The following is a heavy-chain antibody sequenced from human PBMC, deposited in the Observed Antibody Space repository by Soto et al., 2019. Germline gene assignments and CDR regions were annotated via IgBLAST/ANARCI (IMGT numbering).Heavy chain of an antibody. CDR1: GFTFSSYV. V-gene: IGHV3-30*18. CDR2: ISYDGSNK. CDR3: AKDLEGYCTTTSCYTYFGLHV. Sequence: GGSLRLSCAASGFTFSSYVMHWVRQAPGKGLEWVAVISYDGSNKYYADSVKGRFTISRDNSKHTLYLQMNSLRPEDTAVYYCAKDLEGYCTTTSCYTYFGLHVWGQGTTVTVSS. J-gene: IGHJ6*02. D-gene: IGHD2-2*01.